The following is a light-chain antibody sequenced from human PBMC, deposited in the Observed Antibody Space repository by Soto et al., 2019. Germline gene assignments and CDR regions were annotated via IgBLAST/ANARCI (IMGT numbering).Light chain of an antibody. Sequence: EVVMTQSPCTLSVSPWERSTLSFMASQNVRSNLAWYQQKVGQVPRLLIRDASTRATAVPDRFSGSGSGTEFTLTISSLQSEDSAVYYCHQYNNWPPVTFGGGTKVDIK. V-gene: IGKV3-15*01. J-gene: IGKJ4*01. CDR2: DAS. CDR3: HQYNNWPPVT. CDR1: QNVRSN.